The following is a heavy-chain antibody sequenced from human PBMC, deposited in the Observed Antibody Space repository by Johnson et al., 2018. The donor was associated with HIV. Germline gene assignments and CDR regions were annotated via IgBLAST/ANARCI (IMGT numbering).Heavy chain of an antibody. Sequence: QVQLVEYGGGVVQPGRSLRLSCAASGFTFSSYAMHWVRQAPGKGLEWVAVISYDGSNKYYADSVKGRFTISRDSSKNTLYLQMNSLRAEDTAMYYCARSPGEADAFDIWGQGTMVTVSS. CDR2: ISYDGSNK. CDR1: GFTFSSYA. J-gene: IGHJ3*02. D-gene: IGHD3-10*01. V-gene: IGHV3-30*14. CDR3: ARSPGEADAFDI.